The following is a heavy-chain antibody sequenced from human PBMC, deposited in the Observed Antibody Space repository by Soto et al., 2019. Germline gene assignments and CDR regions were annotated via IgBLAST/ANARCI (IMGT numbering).Heavy chain of an antibody. V-gene: IGHV4-34*01. CDR2: INHSGST. CDR3: ARGVLRFLEWLSYMDV. D-gene: IGHD3-3*01. J-gene: IGHJ6*03. CDR1: GGSFSGYY. Sequence: QVQLQQWGAGLLKPSETLSLTCAVYGGSFSGYYWSWIRQPPGRGLGWLGEINHSGSTNYNPSLKSRVTISVDTSKNQFSRKLSSVTAADTAVYYCARGVLRFLEWLSYMDVWGKGTTVTVSS.